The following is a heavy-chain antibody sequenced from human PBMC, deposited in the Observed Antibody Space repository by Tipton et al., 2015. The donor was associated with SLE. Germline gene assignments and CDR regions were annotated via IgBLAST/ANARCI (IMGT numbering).Heavy chain of an antibody. CDR2: INHSGST. CDR1: GGSISRYY. Sequence: TLSLTCTVSGGSISRYYWSWIRQPPGKGLEWIGQINHSGSTNYNPSLKSRVTISVDTSKNQFSLRLDSVTAADTAVYYCARVVDSYYYGSASYHIDHWGQGILVTVSS. D-gene: IGHD3-10*01. V-gene: IGHV4-34*01. CDR3: ARVVDSYYYGSASYHIDH. J-gene: IGHJ4*02.